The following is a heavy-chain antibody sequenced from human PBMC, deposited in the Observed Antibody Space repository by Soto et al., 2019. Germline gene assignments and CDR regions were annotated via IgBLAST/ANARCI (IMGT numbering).Heavy chain of an antibody. J-gene: IGHJ5*02. D-gene: IGHD1-20*01. CDR1: GFTFSSYA. CDR2: ISGSGGST. CDR3: ATDQVYNWNPSP. Sequence: GGSLRLSCAASGFTFSSYAVSWVRQAPGKGLEWVSAISGSGGSTYYADSVKGRFTISRDNSKNTLYLQMNSLRAEDTAVYYCATDQVYNWNPSPWGQGTLVTVSS. V-gene: IGHV3-23*01.